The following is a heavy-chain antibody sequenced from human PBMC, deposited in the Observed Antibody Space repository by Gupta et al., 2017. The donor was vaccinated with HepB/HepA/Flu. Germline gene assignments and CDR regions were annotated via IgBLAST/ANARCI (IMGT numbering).Heavy chain of an antibody. V-gene: IGHV4-39*01. D-gene: IGHD3-22*01. CDR2: IYYSGST. CDR3: AXHYDSSGTGAFDI. Sequence: QLQLQESCPGLVKPSATLSSTCTVSGGSMSSSSYYWGRLRPPPGKGLEGIGSIYYSGSTYYNPSLKSGVTLSVGTSKNQFSLKLSSVTAAXTAVYDCAXHYDSSGTGAFDIWGQGTMVTVSS. CDR1: GGSMSSSSYY. J-gene: IGHJ3*02.